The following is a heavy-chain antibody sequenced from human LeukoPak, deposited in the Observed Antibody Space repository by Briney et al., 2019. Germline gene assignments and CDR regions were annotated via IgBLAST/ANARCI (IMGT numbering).Heavy chain of an antibody. CDR1: GFTVSSYG. V-gene: IGHV3-48*02. Sequence: PGGSLRLSCAASGFTVSSYGMNWVRQAPGKGLEWVSYISSSSSTIYYADSVKGRFTISRDNAKNSLYLQMNSLRDEDTAVYYCARDRSEQWLVHAFDIWGQGTMVTVSS. J-gene: IGHJ3*02. CDR2: ISSSSSTI. CDR3: ARDRSEQWLVHAFDI. D-gene: IGHD6-19*01.